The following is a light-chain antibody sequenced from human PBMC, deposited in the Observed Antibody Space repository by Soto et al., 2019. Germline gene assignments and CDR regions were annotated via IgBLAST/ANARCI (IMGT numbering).Light chain of an antibody. CDR1: QTIDKY. Sequence: DIPMTQSPSSLSASVGDRVTITCRASQTIDKYLNWYQEKPGKAPKLLIYTTSTLQSEVPSRFSGSGSETDFTLTISSLQPEDFATYYCQQSYNVPLTFGGGTKVEIK. V-gene: IGKV1-39*01. CDR2: TTS. CDR3: QQSYNVPLT. J-gene: IGKJ4*01.